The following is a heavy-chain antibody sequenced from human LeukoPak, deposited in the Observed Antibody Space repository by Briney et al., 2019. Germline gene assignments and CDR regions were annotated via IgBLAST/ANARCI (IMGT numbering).Heavy chain of an antibody. Sequence: SETLSLTCAVYGGSFSGYYWSWIRPPPGKGLEWIGEINHSGSTNYNPSLKSRVTISVDTSKNQFSLKLSSVTAADTAVYYCASYIPRSSSGRFKKYGMDVWGQGTTVTVSS. CDR1: GGSFSGYY. CDR3: ASYIPRSSSGRFKKYGMDV. D-gene: IGHD6-6*01. V-gene: IGHV4-34*01. J-gene: IGHJ6*02. CDR2: INHSGST.